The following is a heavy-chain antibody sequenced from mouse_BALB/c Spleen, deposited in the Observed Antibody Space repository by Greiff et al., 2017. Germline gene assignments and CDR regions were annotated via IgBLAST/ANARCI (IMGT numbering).Heavy chain of an antibody. CDR1: GFTFSSYA. V-gene: IGHV5-6-5*01. Sequence: EVQLVESGGGLVKPGGSLKLSCAASGFTFSSYAMSWVRQTPAKRLEWVASISSGGSTYYPDSVKGRFTITRDNARNILYLQMSSLRSEDTAMYYCARDDYGSSYFDYWGQGTTLTVSA. J-gene: IGHJ2*01. CDR2: ISSGGST. D-gene: IGHD1-1*01. CDR3: ARDDYGSSYFDY.